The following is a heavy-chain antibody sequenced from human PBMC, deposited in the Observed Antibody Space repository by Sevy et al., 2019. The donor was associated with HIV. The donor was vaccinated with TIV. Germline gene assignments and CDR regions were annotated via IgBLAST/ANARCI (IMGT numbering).Heavy chain of an antibody. D-gene: IGHD3-22*01. CDR2: ISYDGSDK. CDR3: ARDRYYSSSGYHYYYYGMDV. V-gene: IGHV3-30-3*01. Sequence: GGSLRLSCAASGFAFSNYYAMHWVRQAPGKGLEWVALISYDGSDKYYADSVKGRFTISRDNFKNTLYLQMNSLRADDTAVYYCARDRYYSSSGYHYYYYGMDVWGQGTTVTVSS. CDR1: GFAFSNYYA. J-gene: IGHJ6*02.